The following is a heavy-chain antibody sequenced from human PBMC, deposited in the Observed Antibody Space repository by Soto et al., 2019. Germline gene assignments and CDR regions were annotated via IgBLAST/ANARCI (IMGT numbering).Heavy chain of an antibody. V-gene: IGHV1-18*01. CDR3: PRDPFPYLNWFDP. Sequence: QVQLVQSGAEVKKPGASVKVSCKATGYTFTSYGISWVRQAPGQGLEWMGWISAYNGNTNYAQQLQGRVTMTTDTSTSTAYMEVRSLRSDDTDVYYCPRDPFPYLNWFDPWGQGTLVTVSS. CDR2: ISAYNGNT. J-gene: IGHJ5*02. CDR1: GYTFTSYG. D-gene: IGHD1-26*01.